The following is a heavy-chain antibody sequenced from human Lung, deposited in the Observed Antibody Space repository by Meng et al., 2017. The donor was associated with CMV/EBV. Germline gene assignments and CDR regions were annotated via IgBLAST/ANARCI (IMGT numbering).Heavy chain of an antibody. J-gene: IGHJ3*02. CDR1: GYTFTGFY. Sequence: ASVKVSCKTSGYTFTGFYIHWVRQAPGQGLEWMGWINPNSGGTEYAQKFQGRVTMTRDTSISTAYMELSRLRSGDTAVYYCARESGEDAFDIWGQGTMVTVSS. CDR2: INPNSGGT. D-gene: IGHD7-27*01. CDR3: ARESGEDAFDI. V-gene: IGHV1-2*02.